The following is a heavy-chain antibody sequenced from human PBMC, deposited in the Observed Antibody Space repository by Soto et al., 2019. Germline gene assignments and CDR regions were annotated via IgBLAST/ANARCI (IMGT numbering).Heavy chain of an antibody. D-gene: IGHD5-12*01. CDR1: GFTFSSYS. CDR2: ISSSSSYM. CDR3: AREGDGYNLDYYYYGMDV. V-gene: IGHV3-21*01. Sequence: GGSLRLSCAASGFTFSSYSMNWVRQAPGKGLEWVSSISSSSSYMYYADSVKGRFTISRDNAKNSLYLQMNSLRAEDTAVYYCAREGDGYNLDYYYYGMDVWGQGTTVTVSS. J-gene: IGHJ6*02.